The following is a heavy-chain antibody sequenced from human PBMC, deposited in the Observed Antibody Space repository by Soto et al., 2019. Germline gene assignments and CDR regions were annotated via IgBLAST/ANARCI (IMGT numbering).Heavy chain of an antibody. CDR3: AKDRIRIVATRKISYMDV. CDR1: GFTFSSYA. CDR2: ISGSGGST. V-gene: IGHV3-23*01. J-gene: IGHJ6*03. D-gene: IGHD5-12*01. Sequence: PGGSLRLSCAASGFTFSSYAMSWVRQAPGKGLEWVSAISGSGGSTYYADSVKGRFTISRDNSKNTLYLQMNSLRAEDTAVYYCAKDRIRIVATRKISYMDVWGKGTTVTVSS.